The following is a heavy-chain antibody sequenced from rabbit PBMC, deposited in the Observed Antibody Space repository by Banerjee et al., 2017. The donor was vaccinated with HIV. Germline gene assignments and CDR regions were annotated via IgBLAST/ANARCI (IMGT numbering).Heavy chain of an antibody. D-gene: IGHD6-1*01. J-gene: IGHJ4*01. CDR3: ARGGPGYGTYAYAFNL. CDR2: IYDGNGFNT. CDR1: GIDFSSSYY. V-gene: IGHV1S40*01. Sequence: QSLEESGGDLVKPGASLTLTCTASGIDFSSSYYMCWVRQAPGKGLEWIACIYDGNGFNTWYANWAKGRFTISRTSSTTVTLQMTSLTVADTATYFCARGGPGYGTYAYAFNLWGPGTLVTVS.